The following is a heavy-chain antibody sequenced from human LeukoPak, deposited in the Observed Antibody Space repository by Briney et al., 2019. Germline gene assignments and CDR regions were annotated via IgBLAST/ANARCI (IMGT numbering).Heavy chain of an antibody. CDR1: GYSFTSYW. CDR3: ARPSNTIAAAGSLYYFDY. J-gene: IGHJ4*02. D-gene: IGHD6-13*01. CDR2: IYPGDSDT. V-gene: IGHV5-51*01. Sequence: GESLKISCKGSGYSFTSYWISWVRQMPGKSLEWMGIIYPGDSDTRYSPSFEGQVTISADKSISTAYLQWSSLKASDTAMYYCARPSNTIAAAGSLYYFDYWGQGTLVSVS.